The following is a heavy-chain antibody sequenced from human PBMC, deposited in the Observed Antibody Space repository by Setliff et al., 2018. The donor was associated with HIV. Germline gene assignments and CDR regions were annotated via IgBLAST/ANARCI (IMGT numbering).Heavy chain of an antibody. V-gene: IGHV5-51*01. CDR2: IHPVDSDT. J-gene: IGHJ4*02. Sequence: GESLKISWKGSGYSFTSXXXGWVRQMPGQGLEWMGIIHPVDSDTRYSPSFQGQVTSSADKSRSTAYLQWSSLQASDTAMYYCARRASKASLDYWGQGTLVTVSS. CDR1: GYSFTSXX. CDR3: ARRASKASLDY.